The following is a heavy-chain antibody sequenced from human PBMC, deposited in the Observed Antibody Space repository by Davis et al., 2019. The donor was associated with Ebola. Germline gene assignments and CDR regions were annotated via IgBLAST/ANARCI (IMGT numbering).Heavy chain of an antibody. J-gene: IGHJ3*02. V-gene: IGHV3-33*03. CDR2: IWYDGSVK. D-gene: IGHD1-7*01. CDR1: GFMFSDSP. Sequence: GESLKISCAASGFMFSDSPMHWVRQAPGKGLEWVGLIWYDGSVKYYGDSVKGRFTISRDNSKDTLYLQMTTLRVEDTAVYYCASRSSNSDGALDIWGQGTWVTVSS. CDR3: ASRSSNSDGALDI.